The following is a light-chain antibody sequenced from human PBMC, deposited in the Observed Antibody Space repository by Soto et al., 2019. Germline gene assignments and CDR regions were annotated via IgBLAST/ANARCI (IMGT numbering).Light chain of an antibody. V-gene: IGKV3-15*01. CDR2: GAS. CDR1: QSISRN. Sequence: EIVMTQSPATLSVSPGERATLSCRASQSISRNYLAWYQQKPGLAPRLLIYGASTRATGIPASFSGSGSGTEFTLTISSLQSEDFAVYYCQQYANWPITFGQGTRLEIK. J-gene: IGKJ5*01. CDR3: QQYANWPIT.